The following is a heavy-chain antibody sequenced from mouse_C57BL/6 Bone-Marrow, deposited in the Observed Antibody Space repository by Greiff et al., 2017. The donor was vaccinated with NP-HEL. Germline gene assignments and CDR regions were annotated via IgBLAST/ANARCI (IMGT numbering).Heavy chain of an antibody. D-gene: IGHD1-1*01. J-gene: IGHJ2*01. CDR2: IDPANGNT. Sequence: EVQLQQSVAELVRPGASVKLSCTASGFNIKNTYMHWVKQRPEQGLEWIGRIDPANGNTKYAPKFQGKATITADTSSNTAYLQLSSLTSEDTAIYYCARKGLITTVVVMGYFDYWGQGTTLTVSS. CDR3: ARKGLITTVVVMGYFDY. V-gene: IGHV14-3*01. CDR1: GFNIKNTY.